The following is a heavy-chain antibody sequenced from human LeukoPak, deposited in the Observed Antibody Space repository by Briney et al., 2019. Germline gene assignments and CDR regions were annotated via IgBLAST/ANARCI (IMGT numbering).Heavy chain of an antibody. Sequence: PGGSLRLSCAASGFPFDDYATHWVRQAPGKGLEWVSGISWNSGSIGYADSVKGRFTISRDNAKNSLYLQMNSLRAEDMALYYCAKDTSPSPNDAFDIWGQGTMVTVSS. CDR3: AKDTSPSPNDAFDI. CDR2: ISWNSGSI. CDR1: GFPFDDYA. V-gene: IGHV3-9*03. J-gene: IGHJ3*02.